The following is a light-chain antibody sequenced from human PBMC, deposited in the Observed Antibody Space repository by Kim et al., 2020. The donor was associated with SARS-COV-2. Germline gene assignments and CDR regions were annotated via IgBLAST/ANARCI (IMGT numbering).Light chain of an antibody. V-gene: IGLV8-61*01. Sequence: GGTDTLTSSVHSGSVSTDHYPSWSQQKTGQVPRALVYSTDTRSSGVPRRFSGTIVGNKAALTITGAQADDESDYYCMLYMGNGISVFGGGTQLTVL. J-gene: IGLJ3*02. CDR1: SGSVSTDHY. CDR2: STD. CDR3: MLYMGNGISV.